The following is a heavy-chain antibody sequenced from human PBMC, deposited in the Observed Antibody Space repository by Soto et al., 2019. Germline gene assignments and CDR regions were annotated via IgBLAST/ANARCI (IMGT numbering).Heavy chain of an antibody. CDR1: GYTFTSYD. CDR3: ARGCSSTSCYPIGFGDYYYGMDV. CDR2: MNPNSGNT. J-gene: IGHJ6*02. D-gene: IGHD2-2*01. V-gene: IGHV1-8*01. Sequence: QVQLVQSGAEVKKPGASVKVSCKASGYTFTSYDINWVRQATRQGLEWMGWMNPNSGNTGYAQKFQGRVTMTRNTSISTAYMELSSLRSEDTAVYYCARGCSSTSCYPIGFGDYYYGMDVWGQGTTVTVSS.